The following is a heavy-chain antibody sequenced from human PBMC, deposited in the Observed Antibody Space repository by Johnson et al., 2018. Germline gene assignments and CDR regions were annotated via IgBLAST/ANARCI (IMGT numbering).Heavy chain of an antibody. Sequence: EVQLLESGGGLVQPGGSLRLSCAASGFIFNSYSMHWVRQAPGTGLQSVSGISHNGGMTYYASSVKGRFTISRDNFKNTLDLQMGSLRPEDVGVYYCAGGEGMSTLKGDFYYYYMDVWGKGTTVTVSS. V-gene: IGHV3-64*01. J-gene: IGHJ6*03. D-gene: IGHD5-24*01. CDR3: AGGEGMSTLKGDFYYYYMDV. CDR1: GFIFNSYS. CDR2: ISHNGGMT.